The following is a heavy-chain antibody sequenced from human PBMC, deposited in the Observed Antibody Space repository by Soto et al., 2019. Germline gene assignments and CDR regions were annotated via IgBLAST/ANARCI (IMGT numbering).Heavy chain of an antibody. D-gene: IGHD6-19*01. Sequence: QVQLQESGPGLVKPSGTLSLTCAVSGGSISSSNWWSWVRQPPGKGLEWIGEIYHSGSTNYNPSLKSRVTISVAKSKNQLSLKLSSVTAADTAVYYCAREPEEYYSSRWYYFDYWGQGTLVTVSS. CDR1: GGSISSSNW. CDR3: AREPEEYYSSRWYYFDY. V-gene: IGHV4-4*02. CDR2: IYHSGST. J-gene: IGHJ4*02.